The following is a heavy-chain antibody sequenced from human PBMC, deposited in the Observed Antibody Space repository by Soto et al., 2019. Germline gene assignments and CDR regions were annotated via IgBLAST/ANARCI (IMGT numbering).Heavy chain of an antibody. CDR1: GGTFSSYA. CDR2: IIPLFGTA. CDR3: ARKYGSGSYEYYYLYGMDG. J-gene: IGHJ6*02. V-gene: IGHV1-69*01. D-gene: IGHD3-10*01. Sequence: QVQLVQSGAEVKKPGSSVKLSCKASGGTFSSYAISWVRQAPGQGLEWMGGIIPLFGTANYAQKFQDRVTITADESTSTAYIELSSLRDKDTAVYYCARKYGSGSYEYYYLYGMDGWGQGATVTLSS.